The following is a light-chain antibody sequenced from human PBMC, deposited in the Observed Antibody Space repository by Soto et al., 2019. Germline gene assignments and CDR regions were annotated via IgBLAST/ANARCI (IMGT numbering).Light chain of an antibody. Sequence: EIVLTPSPGTLSLSPGERATLSCRASQSVSGSYLAWYQQKPGQAPRLLIYGASSRATGIPDRFSGRGSGRDFTFTISSLQPEDTATYYCQQYEDIPPTFGQGTRLEIK. CDR1: QSVSGSY. V-gene: IGKV3-20*01. CDR3: QQYEDIPPT. J-gene: IGKJ5*01. CDR2: GAS.